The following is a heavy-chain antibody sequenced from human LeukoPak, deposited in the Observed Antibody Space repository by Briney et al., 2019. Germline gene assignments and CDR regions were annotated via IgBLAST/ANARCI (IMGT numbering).Heavy chain of an antibody. CDR1: GFTFSSYA. CDR3: ARGHSGSFYFDY. V-gene: IGHV3-30-3*01. D-gene: IGHD1-26*01. J-gene: IGHJ4*02. CDR2: ISYDGSNK. Sequence: GRSLRLSCAASGFTFSSYAMHWVRQAPGKGLEWAAVISYDGSNKYYADSVKGRFTISRDNSKNTLYLQMNSLRAEDTAVYYCARGHSGSFYFDYWGQGTLVTVSS.